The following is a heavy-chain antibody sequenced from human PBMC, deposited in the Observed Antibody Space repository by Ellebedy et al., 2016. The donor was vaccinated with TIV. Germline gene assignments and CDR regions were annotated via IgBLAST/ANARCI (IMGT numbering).Heavy chain of an antibody. V-gene: IGHV3-30*03. CDR2: LSYDGSKK. CDR3: ARDRGGYYPPDAFDL. CDR1: GFTFSTFA. Sequence: GGSLRLSXAASGFTFSTFAMHWVRQAPGKGLEWVATLSYDGSKKYYADSAKGRFTISRDNPKSTLYLEMTSLRAEDTTVYFCARDRGGYYPPDAFDLWGQGSMVTVSS. D-gene: IGHD1-26*01. J-gene: IGHJ3*01.